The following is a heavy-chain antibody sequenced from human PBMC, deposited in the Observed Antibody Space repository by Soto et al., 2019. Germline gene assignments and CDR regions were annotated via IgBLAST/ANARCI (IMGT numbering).Heavy chain of an antibody. CDR2: ISYDGGKK. V-gene: IGHV3-30*04. J-gene: IGHJ4*02. CDR1: GFNFSSYA. CDR3: AREGQPAXGTTPHN. D-gene: IGHD1-7*01. Sequence: GGSLRLSCAASGFNFSSYAVHWVRQAPGKGLEWVAVISYDGGKKYYADSVKGRFTISRDNSKNTLYVEMNSLSAEDAAVYYCAREGQPAXGTTPHNWGRGTLVTVSS.